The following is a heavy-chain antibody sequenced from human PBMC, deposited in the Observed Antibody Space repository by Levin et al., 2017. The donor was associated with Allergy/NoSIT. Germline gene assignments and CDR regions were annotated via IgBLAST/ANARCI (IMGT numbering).Heavy chain of an antibody. J-gene: IGHJ2*01. Sequence: SETLSLTCTVSGGSISSSSYYWGWIRQPPGKGLEWIGSIYYSGSTYYNPSLKSRVTISVDTSKNQFSLKLSSVTAADTAVYYCARDLSIAVAGIQNGYFDLWGRGTLVTVSS. CDR2: IYYSGST. CDR1: GGSISSSSYY. CDR3: ARDLSIAVAGIQNGYFDL. V-gene: IGHV4-39*07. D-gene: IGHD6-19*01.